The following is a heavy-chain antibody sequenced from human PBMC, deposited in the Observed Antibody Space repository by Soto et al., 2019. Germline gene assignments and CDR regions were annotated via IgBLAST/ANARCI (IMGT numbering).Heavy chain of an antibody. J-gene: IGHJ4*02. CDR2: IYYSGST. V-gene: IGHV4-59*01. D-gene: IGHD3-22*01. CDR3: ARATYYYDSSGYYGYYFDY. CDR1: CGSIIGYD. Sequence: SETLSLTGTVSCGSIIGYDWKCIRQPPGKGVEWIGYIYYSGSTSYNPSLKSRGTISVDTSKNHFSLKLSSVTAADTAVYYCARATYYYDSSGYYGYYFDYWGQGTLVTVSS.